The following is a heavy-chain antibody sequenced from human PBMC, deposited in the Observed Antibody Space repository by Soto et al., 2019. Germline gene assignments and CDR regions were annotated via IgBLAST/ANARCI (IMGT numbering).Heavy chain of an antibody. J-gene: IGHJ6*01. CDR1: GFTFSSYA. CDR3: ARDEGMGYCSSTSCHMLDV. Sequence: VQLLESGGGLVQPGGSLRLSCTASGFTFSSYAISWVRQAPGQGLEWMGGIIPIFGTANYAQKFQGRVTITADESTSTAYMELSSLRSEDTAVYYCARDEGMGYCSSTSCHMLDVWGQGTTVTVSS. V-gene: IGHV1-69*01. CDR2: IIPIFGTA. D-gene: IGHD2-2*02.